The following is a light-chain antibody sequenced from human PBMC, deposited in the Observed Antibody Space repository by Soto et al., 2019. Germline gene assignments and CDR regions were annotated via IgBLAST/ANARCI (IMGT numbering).Light chain of an antibody. Sequence: QTVVTQSPSASASLGASVKLTCTLNSGHSNYAIAWHQQRPEKGPRYLMKLNSDGSHTKGGGIPDRFSGSSSGAERYLTISSLQSEDEADYYCQTWGTGIVVFGGGTKVTVL. CDR2: LNSDGSH. V-gene: IGLV4-69*01. CDR1: SGHSNYA. J-gene: IGLJ2*01. CDR3: QTWGTGIVV.